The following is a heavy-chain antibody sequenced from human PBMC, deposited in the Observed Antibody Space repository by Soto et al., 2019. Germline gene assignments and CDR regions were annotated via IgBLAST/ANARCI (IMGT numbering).Heavy chain of an antibody. CDR2: IYYSGST. V-gene: IGHV4-59*01. CDR1: CGSIISYY. J-gene: IGHJ4*02. D-gene: IGHD3-10*01. CDR3: ARSPLWFGESSFDY. Sequence: SETLSLTCTFSCGSIISYYWSWIRQPPGKGLEWIGYIYYSGSTNYNPSLKSRVTIPVDTSKNQFSLKLSSVTAADTAVYYCARSPLWFGESSFDYWGQGTLVTVSS.